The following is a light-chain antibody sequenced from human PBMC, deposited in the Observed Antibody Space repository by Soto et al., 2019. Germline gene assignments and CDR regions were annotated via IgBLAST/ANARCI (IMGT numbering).Light chain of an antibody. V-gene: IGLV1-40*01. J-gene: IGLJ1*01. CDR1: TSNIGAPYD. Sequence: QSVLTQPPSVSGAPGQRVSISCTGSTSNIGAPYDVHWYQHLPGTAPKLLIYGDNNRPSGVPDRFSGSTSGTSASLAISGLRSEDESDYYCATWDDSLNGYVFGTGTKVTVL. CDR3: ATWDDSLNGYV. CDR2: GDN.